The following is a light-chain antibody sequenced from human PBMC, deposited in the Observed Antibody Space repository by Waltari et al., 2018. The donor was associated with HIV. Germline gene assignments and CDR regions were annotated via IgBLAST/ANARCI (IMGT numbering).Light chain of an antibody. CDR2: SND. Sequence: QSPLTQTPSMSGAPGQRVNISCSGGPSNIGSNSVNWYRQLQGTAPKLLIYSNDQRPSSVPVRFSGSKSATSAFLVISGLQSDDEADYYCATWDDTMSVVFGGGTRLTVL. CDR3: ATWDDTMSVV. V-gene: IGLV1-44*01. J-gene: IGLJ2*01. CDR1: PSNIGSNS.